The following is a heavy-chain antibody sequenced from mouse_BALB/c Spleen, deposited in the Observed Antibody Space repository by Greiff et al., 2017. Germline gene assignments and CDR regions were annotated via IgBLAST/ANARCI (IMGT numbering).Heavy chain of an antibody. CDR2: ISSGSSTI. CDR1: GFTFSSFG. V-gene: IGHV5-17*02. CDR3: AREYYDSSFFDY. Sequence: EVMLVESGGGLVQPGGSRKLSCAASGFTFSSFGMHWVRQAPEKGLEWVAYISSGSSTICYADTVKGRFTISRDNTKTTLFLQMTSLTSEDTAMYYCAREYYDSSFFDYWGQGTTLTVSA. D-gene: IGHD1-1*01. J-gene: IGHJ2*01.